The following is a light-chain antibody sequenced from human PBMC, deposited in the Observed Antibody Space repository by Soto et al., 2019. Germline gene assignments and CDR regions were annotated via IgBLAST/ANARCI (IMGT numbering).Light chain of an antibody. CDR1: SGSVSTNYY. J-gene: IGLJ3*02. Sequence: QTVVTQEPSFSVSPGKTVTLTCGLSSGSVSTNYYPSWYQQTPGQAPRTLIYSTNTRSSGVPDRFSGSILGTKAALTITGAQADDESYYYCVLYMGSGIWVFGGGTQLTVL. V-gene: IGLV8-61*01. CDR3: VLYMGSGIWV. CDR2: STN.